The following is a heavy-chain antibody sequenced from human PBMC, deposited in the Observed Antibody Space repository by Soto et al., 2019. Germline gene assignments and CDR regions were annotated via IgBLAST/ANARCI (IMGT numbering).Heavy chain of an antibody. J-gene: IGHJ4*02. Sequence: PGGSLRPSWAASGFTLTRYSMNWVRQAPGKGLEWVSSISSTTNYIYYADSMKGRFTVSRDNAKNSVYLYMNSLSAEDTAVYYCARESEDLTSNFDYWGQGTLVTVSS. V-gene: IGHV3-21*01. CDR3: ARESEDLTSNFDY. CDR2: ISSTTNYI. CDR1: GFTLTRYS.